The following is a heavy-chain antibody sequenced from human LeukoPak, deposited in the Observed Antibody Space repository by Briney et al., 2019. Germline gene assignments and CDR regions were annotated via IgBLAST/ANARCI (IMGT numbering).Heavy chain of an antibody. CDR2: ISSSSYI. V-gene: IGHV3-21*01. CDR3: AKDHCSSTSCEDAFDI. Sequence: SGGSLRLSCAASGFTFSSYSMNWVRQAPGKGLEWVSSISSSSYIYYADSVKGRFTISRDNAKNTLYLQMNSLRAEDTAVYYCAKDHCSSTSCEDAFDIWGQGTMVTVSS. D-gene: IGHD2-2*01. J-gene: IGHJ3*02. CDR1: GFTFSSYS.